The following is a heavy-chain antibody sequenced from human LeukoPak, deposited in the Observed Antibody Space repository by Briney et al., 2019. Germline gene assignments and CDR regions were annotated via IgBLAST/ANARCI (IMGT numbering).Heavy chain of an antibody. CDR1: GYTFTTSA. J-gene: IGHJ5*02. Sequence: ASVKVSCKASGYTFTTSAINWVRQAPGQGLAWMGWINTNTGTPTYAQGFTGRFVFSLDTSVSSAYLQITSLRPEDTAVYYCARDSVVRGVQAFDPWGQGTLVTVSS. CDR3: ARDSVVRGVQAFDP. D-gene: IGHD3-10*01. CDR2: INTNTGTP. V-gene: IGHV7-4-1*02.